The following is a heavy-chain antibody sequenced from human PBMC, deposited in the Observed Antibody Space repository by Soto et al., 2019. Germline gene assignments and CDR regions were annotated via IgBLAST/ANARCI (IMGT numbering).Heavy chain of an antibody. CDR1: GFTFSSYG. CDR3: AREKYYYDSSGNSFDY. D-gene: IGHD3-22*01. CDR2: IWYDGSNK. V-gene: IGHV3-33*01. Sequence: VQLVESGGGVVQPGRSLRLSCAASGFTFSSYGMHWVRQAPGKGLEWVAVIWYDGSNKYYADSVKGRFTISRDNYKNTLYLQMNSLRAEDTSVYYCAREKYYYDSSGNSFDYWGQGTLVTVSS. J-gene: IGHJ4*02.